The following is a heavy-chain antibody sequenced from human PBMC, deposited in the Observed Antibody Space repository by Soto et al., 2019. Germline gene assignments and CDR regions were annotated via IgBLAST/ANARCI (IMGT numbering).Heavy chain of an antibody. CDR2: IWYDGSNK. CDR1: GFTFSSYG. V-gene: IGHV3-33*01. Sequence: QVQLVESGGGVVQPGRSLRLSCAASGFTFSSYGMHWVRQAPGKGLEWVAVIWYDGSNKYYADSVKGRFTISRDNSXNXXYLQMNSLRAEDTAVYYCARDREDSSGYYDPYFDYWGQGTLVTVSS. J-gene: IGHJ4*02. D-gene: IGHD3-22*01. CDR3: ARDREDSSGYYDPYFDY.